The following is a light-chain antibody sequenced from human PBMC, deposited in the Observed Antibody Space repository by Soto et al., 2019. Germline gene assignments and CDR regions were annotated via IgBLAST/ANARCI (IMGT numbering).Light chain of an antibody. V-gene: IGLV2-14*01. CDR1: SRDVGGYNY. J-gene: IGLJ1*01. Sequence: QSVLTQPASVSGSPGQLITISCTGTSRDVGGYNYVSWYQQHPGKAPKLMIYDVRNRPSGVSNRFSGSKSVNTASLTISGLQAEDEADYYCSSYTTISTYVFGTGTKVTVL. CDR2: DVR. CDR3: SSYTTISTYV.